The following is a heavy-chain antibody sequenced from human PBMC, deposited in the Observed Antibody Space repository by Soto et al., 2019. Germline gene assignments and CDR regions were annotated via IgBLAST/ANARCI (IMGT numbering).Heavy chain of an antibody. CDR1: GFTFSSYN. CDR2: ISSSSTTI. J-gene: IGHJ5*02. D-gene: IGHD2-2*01. CDR3: ARIGYCSSTSCLS. V-gene: IGHV3-48*01. Sequence: EVQLVESGGGLVQPGGSLRLSCAASGFTFSSYNMNWVRQAPGKGLEWVSYISSSSTTIYYADSVKGRFTISRDNAKNSLYLQMNSLRAEDTAVYYCARIGYCSSTSCLSWGQGTLVTISS.